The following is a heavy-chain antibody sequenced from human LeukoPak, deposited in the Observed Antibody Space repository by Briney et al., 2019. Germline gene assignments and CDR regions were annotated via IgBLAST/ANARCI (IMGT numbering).Heavy chain of an antibody. V-gene: IGHV3-21*01. CDR3: ARGRQLALFDY. D-gene: IGHD6-6*01. Sequence: GGSLRLSCAASGFTFSSYSMNWVRQAPGKGLEWDSSISSSSSYIYYADSVKGRFTISRDNAKNSLYLQMNSLRAEDTAVYYCARGRQLALFDYWGQGTLVTVSS. CDR2: ISSSSSYI. J-gene: IGHJ4*02. CDR1: GFTFSSYS.